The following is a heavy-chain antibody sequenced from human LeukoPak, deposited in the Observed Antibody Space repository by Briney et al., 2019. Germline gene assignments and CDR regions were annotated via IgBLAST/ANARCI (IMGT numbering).Heavy chain of an antibody. Sequence: GGSLRLSCAASGFIVSSNYMSWVRQAPGKGLEWVSLIYSGGSTYYADSVKGRFTISRDNSKNTVYPQMNSLRVEDTAVYYCARGIRGSVEIWGQGTMVTVSS. CDR2: IYSGGST. J-gene: IGHJ3*02. V-gene: IGHV3-53*01. CDR1: GFIVSSNY. D-gene: IGHD2-15*01. CDR3: ARGIRGSVEI.